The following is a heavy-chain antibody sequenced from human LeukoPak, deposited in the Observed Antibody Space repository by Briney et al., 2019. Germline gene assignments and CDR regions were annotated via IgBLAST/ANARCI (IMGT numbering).Heavy chain of an antibody. CDR2: ISYDGTNK. CDR1: GFTFSNYA. D-gene: IGHD6-13*01. V-gene: IGHV3-30-3*01. CDR3: ARGSGSSWGNWFDP. Sequence: GRSLRLSCAASGFTFSNYAMHWVRQAPGKGLEWVTLISYDGTNKYYADSVKGRFTVSRDNSKNALYLQMNSLRPEDTAVYYCARGSGSSWGNWFDPWGQGTLVTVSS. J-gene: IGHJ5*02.